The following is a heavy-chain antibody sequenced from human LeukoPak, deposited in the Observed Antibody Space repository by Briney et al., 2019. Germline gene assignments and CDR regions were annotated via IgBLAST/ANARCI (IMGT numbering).Heavy chain of an antibody. CDR2: INSSGGST. V-gene: IGHV1-46*01. CDR1: GYTFTSYY. CDR3: ASGYFGVGARD. D-gene: IGHD1-26*01. Sequence: ASVKVSCKASGYTFTSYYIHWLRQAPGQGLEWMGVINSSGGSTTYAQKFQGRVTMTRDMSTSTVYMELSSLRSEDPAVYYCASGYFGVGARDWGQGTLVTVSS. J-gene: IGHJ4*02.